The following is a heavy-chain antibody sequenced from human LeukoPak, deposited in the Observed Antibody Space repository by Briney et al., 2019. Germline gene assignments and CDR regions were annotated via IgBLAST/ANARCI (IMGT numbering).Heavy chain of an antibody. J-gene: IGHJ4*02. V-gene: IGHV3-33*01. CDR2: IWPDGTNK. Sequence: PGRSLRLSCAASGFIFSSYGMHWVRQGPGKGLEWVAFIWPDGTNKYYRDSVKGRFTIPRDNSKNTLYLQMNSLRAEDTAVYYCARDRKAVAADYWGQGTLVTVSS. CDR3: ARDRKAVAADY. D-gene: IGHD6-19*01. CDR1: GFIFSSYG.